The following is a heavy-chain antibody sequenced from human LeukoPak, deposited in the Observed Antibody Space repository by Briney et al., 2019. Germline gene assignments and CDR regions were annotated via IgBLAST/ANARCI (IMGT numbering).Heavy chain of an antibody. Sequence: GGSLRLSCAASGFTVSSNYMSWVRQAPGKGLEWVSGISGDGDSTYYADSVKGRFTISRDNSKNTLYLQMNSLRAEDTAVYYCAKDMVPRGYWGQGTLVTVSS. D-gene: IGHD4/OR15-4a*01. CDR1: GFTVSSNY. J-gene: IGHJ4*02. CDR3: AKDMVPRGY. V-gene: IGHV3-23*01. CDR2: ISGDGDST.